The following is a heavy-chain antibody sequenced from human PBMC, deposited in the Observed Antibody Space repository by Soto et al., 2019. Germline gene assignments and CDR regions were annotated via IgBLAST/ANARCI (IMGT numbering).Heavy chain of an antibody. V-gene: IGHV3-23*01. CDR3: AKDCPKLPIVVVPAAMNY. CDR2: ISGSGGST. J-gene: IGHJ4*02. Sequence: GSVRLSCAASGFTFSSDAMSWVRQAPGKWLEWVSAISGSGGSTYYADSVKGRFTISRDNSKNTLYLQMNSLRAEDTAVYYCAKDCPKLPIVVVPAAMNYWGQGALVTVSS. CDR1: GFTFSSDA. D-gene: IGHD2-2*01.